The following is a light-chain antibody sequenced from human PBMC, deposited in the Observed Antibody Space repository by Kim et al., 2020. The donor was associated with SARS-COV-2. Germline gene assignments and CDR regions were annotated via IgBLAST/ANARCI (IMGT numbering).Light chain of an antibody. CDR1: QTILYSSNNKNY. Sequence: ATISCKSSQTILYSSNNKNYLAWYQQKPGQPPKLLIYWASTRDSGVPDRFSGSGSGTDFTLTISSLQAEDVAVYYCQQYYSTPRTFGQGTKVDIK. V-gene: IGKV4-1*01. CDR2: WAS. CDR3: QQYYSTPRT. J-gene: IGKJ1*01.